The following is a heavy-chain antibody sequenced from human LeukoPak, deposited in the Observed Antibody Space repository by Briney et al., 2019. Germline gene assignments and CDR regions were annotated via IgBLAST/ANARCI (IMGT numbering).Heavy chain of an antibody. Sequence: GGSLRLSCAAGGFNFNIYNMNWVRQAPGKGLEWVGRIQSKTDGGTTEYAAPVKGRFTISRDDSKTTLYLQMNSLKTEDTAVYYCATLTVRGVINIWGQGTLVTVSS. D-gene: IGHD3-10*01. CDR2: IQSKTDGGTT. J-gene: IGHJ4*02. CDR1: GFNFNIYN. V-gene: IGHV3-15*01. CDR3: ATLTVRGVINI.